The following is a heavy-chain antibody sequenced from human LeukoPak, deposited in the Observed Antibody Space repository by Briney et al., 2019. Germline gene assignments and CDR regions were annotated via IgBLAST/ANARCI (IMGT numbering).Heavy chain of an antibody. V-gene: IGHV3-23*01. J-gene: IGHJ4*02. CDR1: GFTFSSYT. Sequence: GGSPRLSCTASGFTFSSYTMSWVRQAPGEGLEWLSAINGRGITYYAGSVKGRFTISRDNSENTLYLQMNSLTVDDTAVYFCAKERQTGDYFTSDYWGQGTLVTVSS. CDR2: INGRGIT. CDR3: AKERQTGDYFTSDY. D-gene: IGHD4-17*01.